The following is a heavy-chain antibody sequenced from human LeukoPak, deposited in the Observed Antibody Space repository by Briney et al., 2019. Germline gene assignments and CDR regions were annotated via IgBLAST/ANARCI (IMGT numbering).Heavy chain of an antibody. J-gene: IGHJ4*02. D-gene: IGHD2-8*01. V-gene: IGHV4-39*07. CDR1: GGSISSSSYY. Sequence: SETLSLTCTVSGGSISSSSYYWGWIRQPPGKGLEWIGSIYYSGSTYYNPSLKSRVTISVDTSKNQFSLKLSSVTAADTAVYYCARGPRMGYWGQGTLVTVSS. CDR2: IYYSGST. CDR3: ARGPRMGY.